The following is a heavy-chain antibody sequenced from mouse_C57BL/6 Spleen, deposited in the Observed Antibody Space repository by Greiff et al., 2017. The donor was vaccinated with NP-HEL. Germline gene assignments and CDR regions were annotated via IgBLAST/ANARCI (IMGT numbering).Heavy chain of an antibody. Sequence: QVHVKQPGAELVKPGASVKMSCKASGYTFTSYWITWVKQRPGQGLEWIGDIYPGSGSTNYNEKFKSKATLTVDTSSSTAYMQLSSLTSEDSAVYYCARDGSSPFAYWGQGTLVTVSA. CDR3: ARDGSSPFAY. V-gene: IGHV1-55*01. CDR2: IYPGSGST. CDR1: GYTFTSYW. D-gene: IGHD1-1*01. J-gene: IGHJ3*01.